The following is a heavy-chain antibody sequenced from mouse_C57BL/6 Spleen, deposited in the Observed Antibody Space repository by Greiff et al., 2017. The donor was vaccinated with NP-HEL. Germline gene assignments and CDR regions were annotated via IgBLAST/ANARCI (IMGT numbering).Heavy chain of an antibody. CDR3: GSPLYSNYPAWFAY. CDR1: GFTFTDYY. Sequence: EVQVVESGGGLVQPGGSLSLSCAASGFTFTDYYMSWVRQPPGKALEWLGFIRHKANGYTSEYSASVKGRLTISRDNSQSIHYLQRNARRAEDSATYYGGSPLYSNYPAWFAYWGQGTLVTVSA. CDR2: IRHKANGYTS. V-gene: IGHV7-3*01. J-gene: IGHJ3*01. D-gene: IGHD2-5*01.